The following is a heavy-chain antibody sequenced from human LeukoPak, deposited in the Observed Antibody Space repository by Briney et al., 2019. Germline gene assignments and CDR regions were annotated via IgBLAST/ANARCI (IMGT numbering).Heavy chain of an antibody. CDR3: AKGDGDYVSFMDV. J-gene: IGHJ6*02. D-gene: IGHD4-17*01. V-gene: IGHV3-30-3*02. Sequence: YADSVKGRFTISRDNSKNTLYLQMNSLRAEDTAVYYCAKGDGDYVSFMDVWGQGTTVTVSS.